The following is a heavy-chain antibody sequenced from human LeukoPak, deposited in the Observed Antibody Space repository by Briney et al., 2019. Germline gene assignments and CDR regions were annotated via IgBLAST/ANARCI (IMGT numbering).Heavy chain of an antibody. J-gene: IGHJ4*02. CDR1: GYTFTGYY. CDR2: LNPDSGAT. Sequence: ASVKVSCKASGYTFTGYYMHWVRQAPGQGLEWMGWLNPDSGATDYAQKFQGRVTMTRDTSTSTVYMELSSLRSEDTAVYYCARTRYYFDYWGQGTLVTVSS. V-gene: IGHV1-2*02. D-gene: IGHD5-24*01. CDR3: ARTRYYFDY.